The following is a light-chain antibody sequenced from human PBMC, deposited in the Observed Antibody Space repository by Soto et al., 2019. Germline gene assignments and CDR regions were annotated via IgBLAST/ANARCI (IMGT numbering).Light chain of an antibody. CDR3: LQDYNLPRT. CDR2: AAS. J-gene: IGKJ1*01. CDR1: RDIGND. V-gene: IGKV1-6*01. Sequence: IQMTQSPLSLSASVGDRVIITCRASRDIGNDLGWYQQKPGKAPKLLIFAASTLHSGVPSRFSGSGSGTVFTLTISSLHSEEFATYFCLQDYNLPRTFGQGT.